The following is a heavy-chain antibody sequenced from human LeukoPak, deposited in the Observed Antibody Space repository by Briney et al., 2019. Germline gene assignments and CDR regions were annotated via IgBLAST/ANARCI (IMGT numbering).Heavy chain of an antibody. J-gene: IGHJ2*01. CDR3: ARGVLGPYYFDL. CDR2: IHYTGAT. D-gene: IGHD7-27*01. CDR1: GGTFRGYY. V-gene: IGHV4-34*01. Sequence: PSETLSLTRAVYGGTFRGYYWSWIRQPPGKGLEWIGEIHYTGATNYKPSLKSRVTISGDPSKNQVSLRVSSVTAADTAVYHCARGVLGPYYFDLWGRGTLVTVSS.